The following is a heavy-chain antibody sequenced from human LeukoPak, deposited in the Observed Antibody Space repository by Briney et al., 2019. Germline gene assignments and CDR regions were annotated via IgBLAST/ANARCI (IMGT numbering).Heavy chain of an antibody. J-gene: IGHJ6*03. CDR2: ISYDGSNK. Sequence: GGSLRLSCAASAFTFSTYSMNWVRQAPGKGLEWVAVISYDGSNKYYADSVKGRFTISRDNSKNTLYLQMNSLRAEDTAVYYCARTTVTTSYYYYYMDVWGKGTTVTVSS. CDR3: ARTTVTTSYYYYYMDV. V-gene: IGHV3-30*03. CDR1: AFTFSTYS. D-gene: IGHD4-11*01.